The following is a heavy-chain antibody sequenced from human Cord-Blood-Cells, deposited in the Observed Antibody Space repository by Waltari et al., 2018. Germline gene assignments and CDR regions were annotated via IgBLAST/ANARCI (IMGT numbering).Heavy chain of an antibody. CDR1: GFTVVSNY. CDR2: IYSGGST. CDR3: ARDQSDAFDI. Sequence: EVQLVESGGGLVQPGGSLRLSCAPSGFTVVSNYMSWVRQAPGKGLEWVSVIYSGGSTYYADSVKGRFTISRHNSKNTLYLQMNSLRAEDTAVYYCARDQSDAFDIWGQGTMVTVSS. J-gene: IGHJ3*02. V-gene: IGHV3-53*04.